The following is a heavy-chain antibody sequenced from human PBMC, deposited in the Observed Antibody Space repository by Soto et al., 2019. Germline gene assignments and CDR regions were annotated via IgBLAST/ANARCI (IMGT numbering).Heavy chain of an antibody. CDR3: ARTGYYYGSGSSRYFDY. Sequence: PSETMSLTCTVSGGSISSGDYYWSWIHQPPGKGLEWIGYIYYSGSTYYNPSLKSRVTISVDTSKNQFSLKLSSVTAADTAVYYCARTGYYYGSGSSRYFDYWGQGTLVTVSS. CDR1: GGSISSGDYY. CDR2: IYYSGST. D-gene: IGHD3-10*01. J-gene: IGHJ4*02. V-gene: IGHV4-30-4*01.